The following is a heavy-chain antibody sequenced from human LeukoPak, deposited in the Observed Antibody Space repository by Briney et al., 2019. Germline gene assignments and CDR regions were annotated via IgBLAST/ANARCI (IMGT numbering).Heavy chain of an antibody. CDR2: ISSDGITT. D-gene: IGHD6-13*01. J-gene: IGHJ4*02. V-gene: IGHV3-74*01. CDR3: AKSAAGLFFDY. CDR1: GFTLRSYW. Sequence: GGSLRLSCAASGFTLRSYWMHWVRQAPGKGLVWVSRISSDGITTTYADSVKGRFTISRDNSKNTLYLQMNSLRAEDTAVYYCAKSAAGLFFDYWGQGTLVTVSS.